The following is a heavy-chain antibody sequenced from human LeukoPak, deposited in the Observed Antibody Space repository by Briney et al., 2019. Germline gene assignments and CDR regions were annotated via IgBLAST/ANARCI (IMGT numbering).Heavy chain of an antibody. CDR1: GFTFSTYW. CDR2: INQYGSEK. D-gene: IGHD1-26*01. J-gene: IGHJ4*02. CDR3: ARDKEVGATLLDC. V-gene: IGHV3-7*01. Sequence: GGSLRLSCAASGFTFSTYWMSWVRQAPGKGLELVATINQYGSEKYYLESVKGRFTISRDNAKHSLYLQIDSLRAEDTAVFYCARDKEVGATLLDCWGQGTLVTVSS.